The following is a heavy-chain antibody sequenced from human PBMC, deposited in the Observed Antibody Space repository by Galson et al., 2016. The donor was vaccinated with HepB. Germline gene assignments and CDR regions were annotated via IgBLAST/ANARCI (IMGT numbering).Heavy chain of an antibody. D-gene: IGHD1-1*01. CDR1: GFTFSGYS. V-gene: IGHV3-23*01. CDR3: AKERLVRRIFDH. CDR2: ISTRRTT. Sequence: SLRLSCAASGFTFSGYSMNWVRQAPGKGLEWVASISTRRTTYYSDSVQGRFTISRDNSNNTLYLQMNGLRAEDMAVYYCAKERLVRRIFDHWGQGTLLTVSS. J-gene: IGHJ4*02.